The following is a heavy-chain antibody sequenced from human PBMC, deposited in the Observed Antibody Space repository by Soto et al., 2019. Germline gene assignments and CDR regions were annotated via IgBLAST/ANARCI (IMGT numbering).Heavy chain of an antibody. CDR2: ISSSSSYI. V-gene: IGHV3-21*04. Sequence: GGSLRLSCAASGFTFSSYSMNWVRQAPGKGLEWVSSISSSSSYIYYADSVKGRFTISRDNAKNSLYLQMNSLRAEDTAVYYCARDQKGDYYDSSGYYYYWGQGTLVTVSS. D-gene: IGHD3-22*01. J-gene: IGHJ4*02. CDR1: GFTFSSYS. CDR3: ARDQKGDYYDSSGYYYY.